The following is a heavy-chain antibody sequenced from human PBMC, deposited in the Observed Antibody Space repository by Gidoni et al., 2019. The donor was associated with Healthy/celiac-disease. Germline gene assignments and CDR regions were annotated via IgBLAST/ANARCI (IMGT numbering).Heavy chain of an antibody. V-gene: IGHV3-23*01. CDR2: ISGSGGST. D-gene: IGHD2-15*01. CDR1: GFTFSSYA. CDR3: AKSGIRGSGGSYFDY. Sequence: EVQLLESGGGLVQPGGSLRLSCAASGFTFSSYAMSWVRQAPGKGLEWVSAISGSGGSTYYADSVKGRFTISRVNSKNTLYLQMNSLRAEDTAVYYCAKSGIRGSGGSYFDYWGQGTLVTVSS. J-gene: IGHJ4*02.